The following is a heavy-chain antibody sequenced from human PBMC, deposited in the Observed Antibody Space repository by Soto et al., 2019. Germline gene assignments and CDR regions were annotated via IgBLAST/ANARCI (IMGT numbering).Heavy chain of an antibody. CDR3: ATDAISMARATHNWLDP. CDR2: SSGNGIAT. V-gene: IGHV3-23*01. D-gene: IGHD3-10*01. CDR1: GFIFSDDA. Sequence: WGSRRRSWEASGFIFSDDAMSWVRQAPGKGREWVSASSGNGIATYYADSGKGRFTISRGNSKNTLYLQVNRLRADDTAVYDCATDAISMARATHNWLDPWGQRTLVTVSS. J-gene: IGHJ5*02.